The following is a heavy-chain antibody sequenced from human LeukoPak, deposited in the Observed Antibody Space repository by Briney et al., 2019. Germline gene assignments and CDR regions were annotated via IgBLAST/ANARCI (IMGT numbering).Heavy chain of an antibody. D-gene: IGHD1-26*01. CDR2: IYTSGIT. Sequence: PSETLSLTCTVSGGSINSGSYFWSWIRQPAGKGLEWIGRIYTSGITNYNSSLMSRATISIDTSKNQFSLKLSSVTAADTAVYYCARSNSGSYRELDYWGQGVLVTVSS. J-gene: IGHJ4*02. V-gene: IGHV4-61*02. CDR1: GGSINSGSYF. CDR3: ARSNSGSYRELDY.